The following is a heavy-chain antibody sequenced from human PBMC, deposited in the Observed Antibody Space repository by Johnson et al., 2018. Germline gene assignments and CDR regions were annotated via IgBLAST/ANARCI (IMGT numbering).Heavy chain of an antibody. V-gene: IGHV3-9*01. Sequence: VQLLETGGGLVKPGGSLRLSCAASGFTFSNAWMNWVRQAPGKGLEWVSGISWNSGSIVYADSVKGRFTISRDNARNSLYLQMNSLRAEDTALYYCAKDITPASYYYYGMDVWGQGTTVTVSS. CDR2: ISWNSGSI. J-gene: IGHJ6*02. CDR1: GFTFSNAW. D-gene: IGHD2-2*01. CDR3: AKDITPASYYYYGMDV.